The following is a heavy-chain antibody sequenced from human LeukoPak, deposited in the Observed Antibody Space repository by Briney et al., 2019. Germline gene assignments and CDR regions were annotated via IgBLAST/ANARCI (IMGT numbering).Heavy chain of an antibody. Sequence: GGSLRLSCAASGFTFSTYSMNWVRQAPGKGLEWVSYISSSSSTIYYADSVKGRFTISRDNAKNSLYLQMNSLRAEDTAVYYCARFPRELRGYAPWELLPPFDYWGQGTLVTVSS. V-gene: IGHV3-48*01. D-gene: IGHD2-8*01. CDR2: ISSSSSTI. CDR3: ARFPRELRGYAPWELLPPFDY. J-gene: IGHJ4*02. CDR1: GFTFSTYS.